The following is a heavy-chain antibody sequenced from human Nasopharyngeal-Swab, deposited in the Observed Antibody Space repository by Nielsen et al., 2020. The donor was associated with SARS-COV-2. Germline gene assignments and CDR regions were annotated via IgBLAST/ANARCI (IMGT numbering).Heavy chain of an antibody. CDR1: GYTLTELS. D-gene: IGHD1-14*01. V-gene: IGHV1-24*01. Sequence: ASVKVSCKVSGYTLTELSMHWVRQAPGKGLEWMGGFDPEDGETIYAQKFQGRVTMTEDTSTDTAYMELSSLRSEDTAVYYCATPEAVSRPVDYWGQGTLVTVSS. CDR3: ATPEAVSRPVDY. J-gene: IGHJ4*02. CDR2: FDPEDGET.